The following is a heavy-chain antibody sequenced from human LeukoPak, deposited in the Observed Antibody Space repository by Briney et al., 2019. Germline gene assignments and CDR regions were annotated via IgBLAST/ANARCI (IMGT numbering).Heavy chain of an antibody. CDR1: GYTFTNYD. V-gene: IGHV1-8*01. CDR3: ARTPYYDIRGDNWFDP. Sequence: WASVKVSCKASGYTFTNYDINWVRQATGQGLEWMGWMNPNSGHTGYAQKFQGRVTMTRNTSITTAYMELSSLTSEDTAVYYCARTPYYDIRGDNWFDPWGQGTLVTVSS. CDR2: MNPNSGHT. D-gene: IGHD3-22*01. J-gene: IGHJ5*02.